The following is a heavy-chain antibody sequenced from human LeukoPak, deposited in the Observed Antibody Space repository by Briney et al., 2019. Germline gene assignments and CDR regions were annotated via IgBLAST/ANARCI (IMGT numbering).Heavy chain of an antibody. V-gene: IGHV4-39*01. CDR2: ICYSGST. CDR1: GGSISSSSYY. D-gene: IGHD2-2*01. Sequence: SETLTLPCTVSGGSISSSSYYWGRIRQPPGKGLEWIGSICYSGSTYYNPSLKSRVTISVDTSKNQFSLKLSSVTAADTAVYYCARHTIVPAAMWYFDYWGQGTLVTVSS. CDR3: ARHTIVPAAMWYFDY. J-gene: IGHJ4*02.